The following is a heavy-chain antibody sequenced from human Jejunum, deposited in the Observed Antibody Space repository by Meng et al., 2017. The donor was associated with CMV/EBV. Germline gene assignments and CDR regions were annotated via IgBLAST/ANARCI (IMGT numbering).Heavy chain of an antibody. V-gene: IGHV1-18*03. CDR3: ARSGINDYGFFDS. D-gene: IGHD5-12*01. J-gene: IGHJ4*02. Sequence: KVSGDKFRSYGINWVRQAPGQGPGWLGWISGYNGNTKYAERFQGRVTMTQDTSTNTAYMELTSLRSDDMAVYYCARSGINDYGFFDSWGQGSLVTVSS. CDR2: ISGYNGNT. CDR1: GDKFRSYG.